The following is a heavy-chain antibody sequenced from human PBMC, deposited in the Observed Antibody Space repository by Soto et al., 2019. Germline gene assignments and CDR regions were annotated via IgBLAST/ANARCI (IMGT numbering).Heavy chain of an antibody. CDR3: AREGIVGALDY. CDR2: IKEDGSET. D-gene: IGHD1-26*01. J-gene: IGHJ4*02. V-gene: IGHV3-7*04. Sequence: EVQLVESGGGLVQPGGSLRLSCLASGFAFKSYWRSWVRQAPGKGLEWVANIKEDGSETYYADSVQGRFAISRDDAKNSLSLHMSSLRVEDTALYFCAREGIVGALDYWGQGTVVTVSS. CDR1: GFAFKSYW.